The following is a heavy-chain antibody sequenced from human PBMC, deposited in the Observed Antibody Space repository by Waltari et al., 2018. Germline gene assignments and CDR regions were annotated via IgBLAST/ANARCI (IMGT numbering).Heavy chain of an antibody. V-gene: IGHV4-61*09. J-gene: IGHJ6*02. CDR3: AREGLDYYGMDV. Sequence: QVQLQESGPGLVKPSQTLSLTCTVSGGSISSGSYYWSWFRQPAGKGLEWIGYIYTSGSTNYNPSLKSRVTISVDTSKNQFSLKLSSVTAADTAVYYCAREGLDYYGMDVWGQGTTVTVSS. CDR2: IYTSGST. D-gene: IGHD6-6*01. CDR1: GGSISSGSYY.